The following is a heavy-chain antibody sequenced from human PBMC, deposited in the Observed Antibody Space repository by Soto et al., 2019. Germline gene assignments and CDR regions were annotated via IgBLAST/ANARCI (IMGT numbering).Heavy chain of an antibody. CDR1: GGTFSSYA. CDR2: IIPIFGTA. Sequence: QVQLVQSGAEVKKPGSSVKVSCKAPGGTFSSYAISWVRQAPGQGLEWMGGIIPIFGTAKYAQKFQGXVTITADEXXXXXXXXXXXXXXXXXXXXYCARSQGGSSSLDIYYYYYYGMDVWGQGTTVTVSS. CDR3: ARSQGGSSSLDIYYYYYYGMDV. D-gene: IGHD2-15*01. V-gene: IGHV1-69*01. J-gene: IGHJ6*02.